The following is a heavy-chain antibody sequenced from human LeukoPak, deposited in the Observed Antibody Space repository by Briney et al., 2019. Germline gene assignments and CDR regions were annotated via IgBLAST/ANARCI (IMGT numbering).Heavy chain of an antibody. D-gene: IGHD4-17*01. J-gene: IGHJ3*02. V-gene: IGHV3-33*01. CDR1: GFTFSSYG. CDR2: IWYDGSKK. CDR3: ARDASDYLTTVTTLRHDAFDI. Sequence: GGSLRLSCAASGFTFSSYGIHWVRQAPGKGLEWVAVIWYDGSKKYYADSVKGRFTISRDNSKNTLYLQMNSLRVEDTAVYYCARDASDYLTTVTTLRHDAFDIWGQGTMVTVSS.